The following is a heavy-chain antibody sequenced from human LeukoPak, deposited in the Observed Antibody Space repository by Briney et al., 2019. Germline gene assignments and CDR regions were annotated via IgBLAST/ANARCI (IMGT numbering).Heavy chain of an antibody. Sequence: PSETLSLTCSVSGGSISHNSYYWGWIRQPPGKGLECIGTIYYSGSTYYSPSLKSRVTISVDTSKNQFSLKLNSVTAADTAVYYCARISAGYYYVGYWGRGTLVTVSS. CDR3: ARISAGYYYVGY. J-gene: IGHJ4*02. V-gene: IGHV4-39*07. CDR2: IYYSGST. CDR1: GGSISHNSYY. D-gene: IGHD3-9*01.